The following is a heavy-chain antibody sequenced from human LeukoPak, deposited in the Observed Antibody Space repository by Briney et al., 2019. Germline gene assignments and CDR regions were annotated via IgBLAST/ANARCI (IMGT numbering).Heavy chain of an antibody. J-gene: IGHJ4*02. CDR1: GFTFSSYG. CDR2: ISYDGSNK. D-gene: IGHD2-21*02. V-gene: IGHV3-30*03. Sequence: GGSLRLSCAASGFTFSSYGMHWVRQAPGKGLEWVAVISYDGSNKYYADSVKGRFTISRDNSKNTLYLQMNSLRAEDTAVYYCARRVTPNSFDYWGQGTLVTVSS. CDR3: ARRVTPNSFDY.